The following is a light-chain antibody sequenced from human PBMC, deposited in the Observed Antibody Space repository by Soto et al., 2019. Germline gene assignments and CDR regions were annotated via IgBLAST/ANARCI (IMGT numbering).Light chain of an antibody. J-gene: IGLJ1*01. V-gene: IGLV1-44*01. CDR2: SNT. CDR3: AVWDDSLNGCV. CDR1: SSNIGSNT. Sequence: QSVLTQPPSVSETPGQRVTISCSGISSNIGSNTVNWYRQLPETAPKLLIYSNTQRPSGVPDRFSGSKSGTSASLAISGLQSEDEADYYCAVWDDSLNGCVFGTGTKVTVL.